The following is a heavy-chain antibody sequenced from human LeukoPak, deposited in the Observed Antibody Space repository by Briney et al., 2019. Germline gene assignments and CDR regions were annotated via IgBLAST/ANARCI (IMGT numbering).Heavy chain of an antibody. CDR2: IRDKSNSYAT. Sequence: GGSLRLSCAASGFTFSGSAIHWVRQASGKGLEWVGRIRDKSNSYATAYAASVKGRFTISRDDSKNTAYLQMNSLKTEDTAVYYCTRQPYFDFWGQGTLVTVSS. CDR3: TRQPYFDF. V-gene: IGHV3-73*01. J-gene: IGHJ4*02. CDR1: GFTFSGSA.